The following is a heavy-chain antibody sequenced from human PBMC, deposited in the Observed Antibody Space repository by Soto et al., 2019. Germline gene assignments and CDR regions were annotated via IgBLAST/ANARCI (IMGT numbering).Heavy chain of an antibody. V-gene: IGHV4-34*01. CDR1: GGSFSGYY. D-gene: IGHD2-8*01. J-gene: IGHJ4*02. Sequence: PSETLSLTCAVYGGSFSGYYWSWIRQPPGKGLEWIGEINHSGSTNYNPSLKSRVTISVDTSKNQLSLKLSSVTAADTAVYYCARLAPRYCTNGVRRDYWGQGTLGTVSS. CDR3: ARLAPRYCTNGVRRDY. CDR2: INHSGST.